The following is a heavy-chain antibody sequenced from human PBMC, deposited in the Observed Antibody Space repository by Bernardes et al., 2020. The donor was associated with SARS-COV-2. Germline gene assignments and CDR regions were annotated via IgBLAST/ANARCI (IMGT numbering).Heavy chain of an antibody. CDR2: INIHNGNI. CDR3: AATHSGSYLNWFDP. J-gene: IGHJ5*02. CDR1: GYTFSNSG. V-gene: IGHV1-18*01. D-gene: IGHD1-26*01. Sequence: ASVKVSCMTSGYTFSNSGINWVRQAPGQGLEWMGWINIHNGNINYAQKFLDRVTMTTDTSTSTAYMELRSLRSDDTAVYYCAATHSGSYLNWFDPWGQGTLVTVSP.